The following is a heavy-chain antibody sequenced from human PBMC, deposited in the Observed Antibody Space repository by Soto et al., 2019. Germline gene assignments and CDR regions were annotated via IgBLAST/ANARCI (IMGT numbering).Heavy chain of an antibody. CDR1: GGTFSSYA. J-gene: IGHJ6*02. CDR2: IIPIFGTA. Sequence: QVQLVQSGAEVKKPGSSVKVSCKASGGTFSSYAISWVRQAPGQGLEWMGGIIPIFGTANYAQKFQGRVTITADESTSTAYMELSSLRSEDTAVYYCARDRGRYQKYYYYGMDVWGQGTTVTVSS. CDR3: ARDRGRYQKYYYYGMDV. D-gene: IGHD2-2*01. V-gene: IGHV1-69*12.